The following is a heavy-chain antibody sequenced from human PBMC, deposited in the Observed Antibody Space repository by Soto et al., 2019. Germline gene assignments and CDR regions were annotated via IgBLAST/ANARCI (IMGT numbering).Heavy chain of an antibody. D-gene: IGHD3-3*01. CDR3: ARDGGEWLDYYYYYMDV. CDR1: GYTFTSYG. Sequence: ASVKVSCKASGYTFTSYGISWVRQAPGQGLEWMGWISAYNGNTNYAQKLQGRVTMTTDTSTSTAYMELRSLRSDDTAVYYCARDGGEWLDYYYYYMDVWGKGTTVTVSS. CDR2: ISAYNGNT. J-gene: IGHJ6*03. V-gene: IGHV1-18*01.